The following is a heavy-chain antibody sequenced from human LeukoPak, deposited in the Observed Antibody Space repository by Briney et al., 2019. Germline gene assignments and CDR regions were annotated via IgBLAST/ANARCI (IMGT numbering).Heavy chain of an antibody. V-gene: IGHV3-23*01. D-gene: IGHD2-15*01. J-gene: IGHJ4*02. CDR1: GFTFSSYA. CDR3: AKDSHCSGGSCYSRIFDY. Sequence: GGSLRLSCAASGFTFSSYAMSWVRQAPGKGLEWVSAISGSGGSTYYADSVKGRFTISRDNSKNTLYLQMNSLRAEDTAVYYCAKDSHCSGGSCYSRIFDYWGQGTLVTVSS. CDR2: ISGSGGST.